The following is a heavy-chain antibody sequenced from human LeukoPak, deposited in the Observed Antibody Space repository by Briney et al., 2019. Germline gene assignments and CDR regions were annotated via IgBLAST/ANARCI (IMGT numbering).Heavy chain of an antibody. CDR3: AREVGDSSPY. J-gene: IGHJ4*02. V-gene: IGHV1-2*02. Sequence: WASVKVSCKASGGTFSSYAISWVRQAPGQGLEWMGWINPNSGGTNYAQKFQGRVTMTRDTSISTAYMELSRLRSDDTAVYYCAREVGDSSPYWGQGTLVTVSS. D-gene: IGHD6-13*01. CDR2: INPNSGGT. CDR1: GGTFSSYA.